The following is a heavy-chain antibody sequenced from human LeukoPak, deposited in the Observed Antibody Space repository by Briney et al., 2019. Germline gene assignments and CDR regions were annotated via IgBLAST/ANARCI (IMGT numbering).Heavy chain of an antibody. V-gene: IGHV4-39*01. CDR1: GGSISSSSYY. Sequence: PSETLSLTCTVSGGSISSSSYYWGWIRQPPGKGLEWIGSIYYSGSTYYNPSLKSRITISVDTTKNQFSLKLSSVTAADTAVYYCARRVFMDDSGGYPWYYYYYMDVWGKGTTVTISS. J-gene: IGHJ6*03. D-gene: IGHD3-22*01. CDR3: ARRVFMDDSGGYPWYYYYYMDV. CDR2: IYYSGST.